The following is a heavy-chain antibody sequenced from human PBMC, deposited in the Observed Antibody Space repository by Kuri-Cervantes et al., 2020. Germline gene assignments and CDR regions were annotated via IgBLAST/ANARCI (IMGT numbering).Heavy chain of an antibody. V-gene: IGHV3-23*01. CDR3: AKTRWAYGDYGCDY. CDR2: ISGSGGST. Sequence: GGSLRLSCAASGFTFSSYAMSWVRQAPGKGLEWVSAISGSGGSTYYADFVKGRFTISRDNSKNTLYLQMNSLRAEDTAVYYCAKTRWAYGDYGCDYWGQGTLVTVSS. J-gene: IGHJ4*02. D-gene: IGHD4-17*01. CDR1: GFTFSSYA.